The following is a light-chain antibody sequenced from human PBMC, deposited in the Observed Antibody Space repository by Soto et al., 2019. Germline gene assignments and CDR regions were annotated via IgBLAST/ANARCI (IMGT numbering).Light chain of an antibody. J-gene: IGLJ1*01. CDR2: KDN. CDR3: ATLDDSLSAYV. V-gene: IGLV1-47*01. CDR1: SSNIGGNY. Sequence: QSVLTQPPSASGTPGQRVTISCSGSSSNIGGNYVYWYQHLPGSAPKLLIYKDNQLPSGVPDRFSGSKSGTSASLAISGLRSEDEADFYCATLDDSLSAYVFGTGTKLTVL.